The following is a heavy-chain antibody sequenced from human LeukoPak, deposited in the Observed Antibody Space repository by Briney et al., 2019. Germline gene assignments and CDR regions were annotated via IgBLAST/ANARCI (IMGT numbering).Heavy chain of an antibody. Sequence: PGGSLRLSCAASGFPFRSHWMHWVRQVPGKGLVWVSHISTDGTTTNYADSVKGRFTISRDNAKDTSYLQLNSLRAEDTAIYYCARSLGYSSGGWGQGTLVTVSS. J-gene: IGHJ4*02. CDR1: GFPFRSHW. D-gene: IGHD2-15*01. V-gene: IGHV3-74*01. CDR2: ISTDGTTT. CDR3: ARSLGYSSGG.